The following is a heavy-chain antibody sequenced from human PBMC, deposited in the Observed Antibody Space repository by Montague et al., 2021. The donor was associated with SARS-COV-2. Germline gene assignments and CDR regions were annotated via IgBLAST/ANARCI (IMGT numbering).Heavy chain of an antibody. D-gene: IGHD3-10*01. CDR1: GGSFSTYS. J-gene: IGHJ6*03. CDR3: ARLGDGVVPSPILGVGPYYSYYYMDV. V-gene: IGHV4-34*01. CDR2: IHHGGST. Sequence: SETLSLTCAVHGGSFSTYSWNWIRQPPGKGLEWIGEIHHGGSTNYNPSLKSRVTISADTFKNQLSLKLTSVAAADTAVYYCARLGDGVVPSPILGVGPYYSYYYMDVWGKGTTVTVSS.